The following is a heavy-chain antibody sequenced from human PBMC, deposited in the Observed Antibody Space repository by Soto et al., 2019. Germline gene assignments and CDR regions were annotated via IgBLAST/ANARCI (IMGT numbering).Heavy chain of an antibody. Sequence: QVQLVQSGAEVKKPGSSVKVSCKASGGTFSSYAISWVRQAPGQGLEWMGGIIPIFGPANYAQKFQGRVTTTADESTSSAYTELSSLRSEDTAVYYCARASYSSSTYYYYGMDVWGQGTTVTVSS. CDR2: IIPIFGPA. D-gene: IGHD6-6*01. CDR1: GGTFSSYA. J-gene: IGHJ6*02. CDR3: ARASYSSSTYYYYGMDV. V-gene: IGHV1-69*12.